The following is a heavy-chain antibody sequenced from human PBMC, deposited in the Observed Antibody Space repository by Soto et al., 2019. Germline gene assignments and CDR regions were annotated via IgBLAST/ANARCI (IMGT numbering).Heavy chain of an antibody. Sequence: EVQLLESGGGLVQPGGSLRLSCAASGFTFSSYAMSWVRQAPGKGLEWVSAISGSGGSRYYADSVRGRLTISRDNSKNTLYLQMNSLGAEDTAVYYCAKDLKAELQLGPDCLDYWGEGTLVPVSS. J-gene: IGHJ4*02. CDR1: GFTFSSYA. V-gene: IGHV3-23*01. CDR3: AKDLKAELQLGPDCLDY. D-gene: IGHD6-13*01. CDR2: ISGSGGSR.